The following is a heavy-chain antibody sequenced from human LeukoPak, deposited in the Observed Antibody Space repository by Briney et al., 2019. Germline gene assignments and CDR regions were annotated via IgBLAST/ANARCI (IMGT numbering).Heavy chain of an antibody. V-gene: IGHV4-38-2*02. Sequence: SETLSLTCSVSGYSIGSDYYWGCIRQPPGKGLEWIGFIYYSGSTYYNPSLKSRVTISVDTSKNQFSLKLSSVTAADTAVYYRARSPPFSLLRGAFEMDVWGKGTTVTISS. CDR2: IYYSGST. J-gene: IGHJ6*04. D-gene: IGHD3-10*01. CDR3: ARSPPFSLLRGAFEMDV. CDR1: GYSIGSDYY.